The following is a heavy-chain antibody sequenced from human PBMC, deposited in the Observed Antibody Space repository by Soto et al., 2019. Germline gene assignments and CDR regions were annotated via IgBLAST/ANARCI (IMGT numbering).Heavy chain of an antibody. J-gene: IGHJ4*02. V-gene: IGHV3-23*01. CDR1: GFTFSDYA. CDR2: ASGSGSGT. D-gene: IGHD2-21*01. CDR3: AKGRPGVAAAPDY. Sequence: GGSLRLSCAASGFTFSDYAMAWVRQAPGKGLEWVSSASGSGSGTYYADSVKGRFTISRDNSKNTLFLHMTNLRAGDTALYFCAKGRPGVAAAPDYWGQGTLVTVYS.